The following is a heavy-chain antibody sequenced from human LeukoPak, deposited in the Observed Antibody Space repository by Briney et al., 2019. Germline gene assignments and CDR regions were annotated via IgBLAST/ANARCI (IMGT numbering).Heavy chain of an antibody. CDR2: TYYRSKWYN. V-gene: IGHV6-1*01. J-gene: IGHJ4*02. Sequence: SQTLSLTCAISGDSVSSNSAAWNWISQSPSRGLEWLGRTYYRSKWYNDYAVSVKSRITINPDTSKNQFSLQLNSVTPEDTAVYYCARSLRRGSYLRYYFDYWGQGTLVTVSS. D-gene: IGHD1-26*01. CDR3: ARSLRRGSYLRYYFDY. CDR1: GDSVSSNSAA.